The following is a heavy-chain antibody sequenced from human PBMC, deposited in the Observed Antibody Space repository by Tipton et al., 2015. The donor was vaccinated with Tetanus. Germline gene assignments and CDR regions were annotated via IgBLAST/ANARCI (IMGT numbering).Heavy chain of an antibody. CDR1: GGSISSGGYY. CDR2: IYYSGST. CDR3: ARDQARGARGWNYFDY. V-gene: IGHV4-31*03. D-gene: IGHD6-6*01. Sequence: GLVKPSQTLSLTCTVSGGSISSGGYYWSWIRQHPGKGLECIGDIYYSGSTYYNPSLKSRVTISVDTSKNQFSLKLNSVTAADTAVYYCARDQARGARGWNYFDYWGQGTLVTVSS. J-gene: IGHJ4*02.